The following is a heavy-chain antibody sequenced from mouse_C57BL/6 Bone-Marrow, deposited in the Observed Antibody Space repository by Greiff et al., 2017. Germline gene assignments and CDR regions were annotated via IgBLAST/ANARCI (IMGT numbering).Heavy chain of an antibody. V-gene: IGHV1-26*01. D-gene: IGHD1-1*01. Sequence: EVQLQQSGPELVKPGASVKISCKASGYTFTDYYMNWVKQSHGKSLEWIGDINPNNGGTSYNQKFKGKATLTVDKSSSTAYMELRSLTSEDSAVYYCAREDYYYGSSHAMDYWGQGTSVAVSS. J-gene: IGHJ4*01. CDR3: AREDYYYGSSHAMDY. CDR1: GYTFTDYY. CDR2: INPNNGGT.